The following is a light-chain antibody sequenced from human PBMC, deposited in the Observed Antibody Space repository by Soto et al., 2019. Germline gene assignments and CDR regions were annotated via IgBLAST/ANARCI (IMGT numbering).Light chain of an antibody. Sequence: QAVVTQPPSVSGAPGQRVTISCTGSNSNIGAGYDVHWYQQLPGTAPKLLIYGNSNRPSGVPDRFSASKSGTSASLAITGLQAEDEADYYCQSYDSSLSGYVFGTGTKLTVL. V-gene: IGLV1-40*01. CDR3: QSYDSSLSGYV. J-gene: IGLJ1*01. CDR2: GNS. CDR1: NSNIGAGYD.